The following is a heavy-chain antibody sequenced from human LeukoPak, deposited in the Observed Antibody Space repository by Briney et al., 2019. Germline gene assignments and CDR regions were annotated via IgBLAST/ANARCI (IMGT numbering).Heavy chain of an antibody. CDR3: ARDMRASNEYSGYDLFDY. Sequence: SETLSLTCTVSSGSISSHYWSWIRQPPGKGLEWIGYIYYSGSTNYNPSLKSRVTISVDTSKNQFSLKLSSVTAADTAVYYCARDMRASNEYSGYDLFDYWGQATLVTVPS. J-gene: IGHJ4*02. CDR2: IYYSGST. D-gene: IGHD5-12*01. CDR1: SGSISSHY. V-gene: IGHV4-59*11.